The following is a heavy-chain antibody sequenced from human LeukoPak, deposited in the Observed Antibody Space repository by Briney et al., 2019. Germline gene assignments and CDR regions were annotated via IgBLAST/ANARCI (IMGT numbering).Heavy chain of an antibody. D-gene: IGHD5-12*01. CDR3: ARNSGYDDYYYYYMDV. Sequence: ASVKVSCKASGYTFTSYYMHWVRQAPGQGLEWMGIINPSGGSTSYAQKFQGRVTMTRDTSTSTVYMELSSLRSEDTAVYYCARNSGYDDYYYYYMDVWGKGTTVTVSS. V-gene: IGHV1-46*01. CDR2: INPSGGST. CDR1: GYTFTSYY. J-gene: IGHJ6*03.